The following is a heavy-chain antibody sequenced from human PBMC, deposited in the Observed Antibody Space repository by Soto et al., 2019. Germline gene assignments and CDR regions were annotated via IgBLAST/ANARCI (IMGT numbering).Heavy chain of an antibody. CDR3: ARQSCSSTSCLKDWFDP. V-gene: IGHV4-34*01. J-gene: IGHJ5*02. CDR1: GGSFSGYY. Sequence: SETLSLTCAVYGGSFSGYYWRWIRQPPGKGLEWIGEINHSGSTNYNPSLKSRVTISGDTSKNQFSLKLSSVTAADTAVYYCARQSCSSTSCLKDWFDPWGQGTLVTVSS. CDR2: INHSGST. D-gene: IGHD2-2*01.